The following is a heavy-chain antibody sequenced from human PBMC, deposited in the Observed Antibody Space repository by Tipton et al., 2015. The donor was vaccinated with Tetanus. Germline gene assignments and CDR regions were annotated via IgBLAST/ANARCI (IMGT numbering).Heavy chain of an antibody. Sequence: TLSLTCTVSGGSISSGSYYWSWIRQHPGKGLEWIGYIDHSGSTYYNASLKSRVAISLDTSKIQFSLTLTSVTAADTAVYYCARERIEAFYYHGLDVWGPGTTVTVSS. V-gene: IGHV4-31*03. CDR3: ARERIEAFYYHGLDV. D-gene: IGHD2-21*01. J-gene: IGHJ6*02. CDR2: IDHSGST. CDR1: GGSISSGSYY.